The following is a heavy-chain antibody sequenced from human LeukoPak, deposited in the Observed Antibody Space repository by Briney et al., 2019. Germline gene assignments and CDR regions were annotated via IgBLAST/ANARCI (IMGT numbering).Heavy chain of an antibody. J-gene: IGHJ4*02. CDR2: IYYSGST. V-gene: IGHV4-59*01. D-gene: IGHD3-10*01. Sequence: SETLSLTCTVSGGSISSYYWSWIRQPPGKGLEWIGYIYYSGSTNYNPSLKSRVTISVDTSKNQFSLKLSSVTAADTAVYYRARDDMVRGSIWGQGTLVTVSS. CDR3: ARDDMVRGSI. CDR1: GGSISSYY.